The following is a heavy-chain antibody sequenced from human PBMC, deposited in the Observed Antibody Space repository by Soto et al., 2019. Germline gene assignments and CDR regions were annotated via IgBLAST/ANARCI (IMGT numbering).Heavy chain of an antibody. V-gene: IGHV1-18*01. J-gene: IGHJ5*02. CDR1: GYTFTSYG. D-gene: IGHD5-12*01. CDR3: ARDHSLALPQRGYSGYGTTNWFDP. CDR2: ISAYNGNT. Sequence: GASVKVSCKASGYTFTSYGISWVRQAPGQGLEWMGWISAYNGNTNYAQKLQGRVTMTTDTSTSTAYMELRSLRSDDTAVYYCARDHSLALPQRGYSGYGTTNWFDPWGQGTLVTVSS.